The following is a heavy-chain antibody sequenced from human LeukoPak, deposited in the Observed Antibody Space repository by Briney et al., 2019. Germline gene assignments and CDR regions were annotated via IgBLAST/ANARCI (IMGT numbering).Heavy chain of an antibody. V-gene: IGHV5-51*03. D-gene: IGHD1-14*01. CDR1: GYSFTIYW. Sequence: KPGECVSIVWKGSGYSFTIYWIGWVRKMPGKGLEWMGINYPGDSDNRYSPSFQGQVTISANKSISTAYLQWSSLKASDTAMYYCARLNRNFDIWGQGKMVTVSS. CDR3: ARLNRNFDI. CDR2: NYPGDSDN. J-gene: IGHJ3*02.